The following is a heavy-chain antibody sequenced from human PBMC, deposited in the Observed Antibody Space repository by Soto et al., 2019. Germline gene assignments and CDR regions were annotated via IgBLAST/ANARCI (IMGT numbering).Heavy chain of an antibody. V-gene: IGHV3-11*01. Sequence: GGSLRLSCAASGFTFSRYDMSWIRQAPGKGLEWVSYISSSGSTIYYADSVKGRFTISRDNAKNSLYLQMNSLRAEDTAVYYWARVGSGDAFDIWGQGTMVTVSS. CDR2: ISSSGSTI. J-gene: IGHJ3*02. CDR3: ARVGSGDAFDI. CDR1: GFTFSRYD. D-gene: IGHD3-3*01.